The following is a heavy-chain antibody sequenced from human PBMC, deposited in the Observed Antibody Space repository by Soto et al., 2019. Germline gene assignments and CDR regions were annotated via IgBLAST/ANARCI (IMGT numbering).Heavy chain of an antibody. CDR2: VNPILSMS. J-gene: IGHJ4*02. CDR1: GDTFNFYS. Sequence: QVQLVQSGAEVKSAGSSVKVSCKASGDTFNFYSINWVRQAPGLGLEWVGSVNPILSMSNYAQRFQGRVTMTADKSTGTAYMGLRRLRSEDTAIDYCASNYGSGYRAFDSWGQGALVTVSS. V-gene: IGHV1-69*02. CDR3: ASNYGSGYRAFDS. D-gene: IGHD3-10*01.